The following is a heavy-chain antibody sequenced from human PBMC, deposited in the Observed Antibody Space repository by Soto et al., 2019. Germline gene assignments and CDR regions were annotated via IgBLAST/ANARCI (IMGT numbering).Heavy chain of an antibody. CDR1: GFTISTHG. J-gene: IGHJ4*02. CDR2: IWYDGSNR. D-gene: IGHD1-7*01. V-gene: IGHV3-33*01. CDR3: AAATTWNFHFHY. Sequence: QVQLVESGGGVVQPGTSLRLSCAASGFTISTHGMHWVRQAPGKGLEWVANIWYDGSNRFYADSVKGRFTISKDNSKNTLYLQMSSLRAADNAVYYCAAATTWNFHFHYWGQGTQVTVSS.